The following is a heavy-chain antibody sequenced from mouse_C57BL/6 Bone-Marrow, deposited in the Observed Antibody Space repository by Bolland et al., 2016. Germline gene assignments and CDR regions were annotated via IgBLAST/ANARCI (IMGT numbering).Heavy chain of an antibody. J-gene: IGHJ4*01. V-gene: IGHV1-18*01. D-gene: IGHD2-5*01. CDR3: ARGRYSNYDAMDY. Sequence: GGTIYNQKFKGKATLTVDKSSSTAYMELRSLTSEDTAVYYCARGRYSNYDAMDYWGQGTS. CDR2: GGT.